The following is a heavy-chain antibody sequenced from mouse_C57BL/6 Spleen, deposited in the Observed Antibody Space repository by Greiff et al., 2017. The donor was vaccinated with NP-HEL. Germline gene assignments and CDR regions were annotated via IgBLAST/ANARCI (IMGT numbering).Heavy chain of an antibody. CDR2: ISDGGSYT. V-gene: IGHV5-4*01. CDR3: ARDLSY. Sequence: EVQGVESGGGLVKPGGSLKLSCAASGFTFSSYAMSWVRQTPEKRLEWVATISDGGSYTYYPDNVKGRFTISRDNAKNNLYLQMSHLKSEDTAMYYCARDLSYWGQGTTLTVSS. CDR1: GFTFSSYA. J-gene: IGHJ2*01.